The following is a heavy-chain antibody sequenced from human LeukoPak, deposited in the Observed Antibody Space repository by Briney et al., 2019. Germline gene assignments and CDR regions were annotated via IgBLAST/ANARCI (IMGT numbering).Heavy chain of an antibody. J-gene: IGHJ6*02. CDR3: ARLEGGQQLGMDV. CDR2: IYHSGST. D-gene: IGHD6-13*01. V-gene: IGHV4-38-2*02. Sequence: SEILSLTCTVSGYSISSGYYWGWIRQPPGKGLEWIGSIYHSGSTYYNPSLKSRVTISVDTSKNQFSLKLSSVTAADTAVYYCARLEGGQQLGMDVWGQGTTATVSS. CDR1: GYSISSGYY.